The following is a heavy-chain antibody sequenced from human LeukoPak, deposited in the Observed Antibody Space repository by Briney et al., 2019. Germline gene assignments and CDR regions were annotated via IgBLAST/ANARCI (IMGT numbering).Heavy chain of an antibody. V-gene: IGHV4-34*01. CDR2: IKHSGST. CDR3: ARSTGPIDY. D-gene: IGHD1-1*01. J-gene: IGHJ4*02. Sequence: SETLSLTCAVYGGSFSGYYWSWIRQPPGKGLEWIGEIKHSGSTNYNPSLKSRVTISVDTSKNQFSLKLSSVTPEDTAVYYCARSTGPIDYWGQGTLVTVSS. CDR1: GGSFSGYY.